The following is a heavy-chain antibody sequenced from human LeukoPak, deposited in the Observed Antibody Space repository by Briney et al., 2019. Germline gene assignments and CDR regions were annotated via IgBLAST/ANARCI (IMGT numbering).Heavy chain of an antibody. CDR3: ARNRVLGVVIPYYFDY. CDR2: ISYDGSNK. D-gene: IGHD3-3*01. CDR1: GFTFSSYA. J-gene: IGHJ4*02. V-gene: IGHV3-30-3*01. Sequence: GSLRLSCAASGFTFSSYAMHWVRQAPGKGLEWVAVISYDGSNKYYADSVKGRFTISRDNSKNTLYLQMNSLRAEDTAVYYCARNRVLGVVIPYYFDYWGQGTLVTVSS.